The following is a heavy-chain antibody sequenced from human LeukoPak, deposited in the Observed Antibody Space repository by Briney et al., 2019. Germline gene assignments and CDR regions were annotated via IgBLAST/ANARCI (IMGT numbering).Heavy chain of an antibody. D-gene: IGHD5-18*01. CDR3: ARVRGDTAVVTGDYYYYMDV. CDR1: GFTVSSNY. V-gene: IGHV3-53*01. CDR2: IYSGGST. Sequence: GGSLRLSCAASGFTVSSNYMTGVRQAPGKGLECVSVIYSGGSTYYADSVKGRFTISRDNFKNTLYLQMNSLRAEDTAVYYCARVRGDTAVVTGDYYYYMDVWGKGTTVTVFS. J-gene: IGHJ6*03.